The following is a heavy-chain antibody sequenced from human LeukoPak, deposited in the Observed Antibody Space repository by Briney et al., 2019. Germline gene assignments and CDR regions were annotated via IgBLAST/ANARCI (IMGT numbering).Heavy chain of an antibody. V-gene: IGHV1-2*06. CDR2: INPNSGGK. J-gene: IGHJ6*03. CDR1: GYTFTGYY. CDR3: ARAQTGETYDFWSGYPIYYYMDV. D-gene: IGHD3-3*01. Sequence: ASVKVSCKASGYTFTGYYMHWVRQAPGQGLEWMGRINPNSGGKNYAQKFQGRVTMTRDTSISTAYMELSRLRSDDTAVYYCARAQTGETYDFWSGYPIYYYMDVWGKGTTVTVSS.